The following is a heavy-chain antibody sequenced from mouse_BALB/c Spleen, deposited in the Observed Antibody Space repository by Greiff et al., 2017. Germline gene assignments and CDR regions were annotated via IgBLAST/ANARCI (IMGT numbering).Heavy chain of an antibody. J-gene: IGHJ4*01. CDR2: ISSGGST. V-gene: IGHV5-6-5*01. D-gene: IGHD2-3*01. Sequence: EVKLVESGGGLVKPGGSLKLSCAASGFTFSSYAMSWVRQTPEKRLEWVASISSGGSTYYPDSVKGRFTISRDNARNILYLQMSSLRSEDTAMYYCARADGYLYAMDYWGQGTSVTVSS. CDR1: GFTFSSYA. CDR3: ARADGYLYAMDY.